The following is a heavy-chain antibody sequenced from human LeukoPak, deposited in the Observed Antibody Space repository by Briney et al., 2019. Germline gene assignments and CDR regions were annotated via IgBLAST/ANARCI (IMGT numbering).Heavy chain of an antibody. CDR1: GFTVSSNY. D-gene: IGHD3-10*01. V-gene: IGHV3-53*01. Sequence: GGSLRLSCAASGFTVSSNYMSWVSQTPGKGLEWVSVIYSGGSTYYADSVKGRFTISRDNSKNTLYLQMNSLRAEDTAVYYCARVVGITMVRGVFDYWGQGTLVTVSS. J-gene: IGHJ4*02. CDR2: IYSGGST. CDR3: ARVVGITMVRGVFDY.